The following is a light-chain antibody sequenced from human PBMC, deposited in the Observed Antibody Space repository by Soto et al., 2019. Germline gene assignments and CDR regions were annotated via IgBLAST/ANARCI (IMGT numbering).Light chain of an antibody. CDR3: QQYVRPPWT. Sequence: EIVLTQSPGTLSLSPGERATLSCRASQSLSKTYLAWYQQKPGQAPRLLIDGASSRATSTPDRFSGSGSGTDFTLTISRLEPEDFAVYYCQQYVRPPWTFGQGTKVEIK. J-gene: IGKJ1*01. CDR1: QSLSKTY. V-gene: IGKV3-20*01. CDR2: GAS.